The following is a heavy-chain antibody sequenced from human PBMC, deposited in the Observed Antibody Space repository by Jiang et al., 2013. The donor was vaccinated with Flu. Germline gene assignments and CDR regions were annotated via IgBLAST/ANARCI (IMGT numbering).Heavy chain of an antibody. CDR1: GYIFTGYY. CDR3: ARDHNYDSRNYYFAADY. Sequence: SGAEVKKPGASVKVSCKASGYIFTGYYIHWVRQAPGQGLEWMGWINPNNGGANYAQKFQGRVTMTRDTSISTAYMELSRLRSDDTAVYYCARDHNYDSRNYYFAADYWGQGTQVTVSS. D-gene: IGHD3-22*01. CDR2: INPNNGGA. J-gene: IGHJ4*02. V-gene: IGHV1-2*02.